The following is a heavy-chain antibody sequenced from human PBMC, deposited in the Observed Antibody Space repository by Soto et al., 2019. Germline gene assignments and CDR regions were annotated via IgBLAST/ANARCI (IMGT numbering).Heavy chain of an antibody. CDR1: GYTFTSYD. V-gene: IGHV1-8*01. J-gene: IGHJ6*02. D-gene: IGHD2-15*01. CDR3: ARTLGYCSGGSCYSVDYYYYGMDV. CDR2: MNPNSGNT. Sequence: GASVKVSCKASGYTFTSYDINWVRQATGQGLEWMGWMNPNSGNTGYAQKFQGRVTMTRNTSISTAYMELSSLRSEDTAVYYCARTLGYCSGGSCYSVDYYYYGMDVWGQGTTATVAS.